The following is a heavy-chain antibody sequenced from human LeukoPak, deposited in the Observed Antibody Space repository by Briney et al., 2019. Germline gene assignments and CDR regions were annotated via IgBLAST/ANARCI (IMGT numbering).Heavy chain of an antibody. CDR3: ARDEGAKIAFAI. Sequence: GASVKVSCKASGYTFTDYYLHWVRQAPGQGLEWMGGIIPIFGTANYAQKFQGRVTITADKSTSTAYMELSSLRPEDTAVYYCARDEGAKIAFAIWGQGTMVTVSS. J-gene: IGHJ3*02. CDR1: GYTFTDYY. V-gene: IGHV1-69*06. CDR2: IIPIFGTA. D-gene: IGHD1-26*01.